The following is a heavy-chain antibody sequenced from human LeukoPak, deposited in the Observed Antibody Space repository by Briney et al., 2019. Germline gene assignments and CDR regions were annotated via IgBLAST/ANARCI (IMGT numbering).Heavy chain of an antibody. CDR3: AREHDFWSGLGMDV. D-gene: IGHD3-3*01. V-gene: IGHV4-30-4*08. CDR2: IYYSGST. CDR1: GGSISSGDYY. Sequence: SQTLSLTCTVSGGSISSGDYYWSWIRQPPGKGLEWIGYIYYSGSTYYNPSLKSRVTISVDTSKNQFSLKLSSVTAADTAVYYCAREHDFWSGLGMDVSGKGTTVTVSS. J-gene: IGHJ6*04.